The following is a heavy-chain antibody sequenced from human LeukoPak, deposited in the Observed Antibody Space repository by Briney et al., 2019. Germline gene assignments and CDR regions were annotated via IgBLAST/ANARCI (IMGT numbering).Heavy chain of an antibody. J-gene: IGHJ4*02. CDR3: AGGGYCSGGSCSWFDY. CDR2: IIPIFGTA. D-gene: IGHD2-15*01. CDR1: GGTFSSYA. Sequence: ASVKVSCKASGGTFSSYAISWVRQAPGQGLEWMGGIIPIFGTANYAQKFQGRVTITTDESTSTAYMELSSLRSEDTAVYYCAGGGYCSGGSCSWFDYWGQGTLVTVSS. V-gene: IGHV1-69*05.